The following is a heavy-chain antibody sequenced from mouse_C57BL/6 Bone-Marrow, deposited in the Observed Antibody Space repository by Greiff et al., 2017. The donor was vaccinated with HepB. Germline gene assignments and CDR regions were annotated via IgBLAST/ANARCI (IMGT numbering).Heavy chain of an antibody. D-gene: IGHD2-5*01. Sequence: EVKLVESGGDLVKPGGSLKLSCAASGFTFSSYGMSWVRQTPDKRLEWVATISSGGSYTYYPDSVKGRFTISRDNAKNTLYLQMSRLKSEDTAMYYCARPYSNFAWFAYWGQGTLVTVSA. CDR1: GFTFSSYG. CDR3: ARPYSNFAWFAY. V-gene: IGHV5-6*01. CDR2: ISSGGSYT. J-gene: IGHJ3*01.